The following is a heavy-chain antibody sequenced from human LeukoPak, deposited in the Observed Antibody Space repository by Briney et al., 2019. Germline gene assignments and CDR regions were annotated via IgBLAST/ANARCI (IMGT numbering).Heavy chain of an antibody. V-gene: IGHV4-59*12. CDR3: ARGRGSSSVGYYFDY. CDR2: IYSSGST. CDR1: SGSINSYY. J-gene: IGHJ4*02. Sequence: SETLSLTCTVSSGSINSYYWNWIRQPPGKGLEWIGRIYSSGSTNYSPSLKSRVTISVDTSKNQFSLKLSSVTAADTAVCYCARGRGSSSVGYYFDYWGQGTLVTVSS. D-gene: IGHD6-6*01.